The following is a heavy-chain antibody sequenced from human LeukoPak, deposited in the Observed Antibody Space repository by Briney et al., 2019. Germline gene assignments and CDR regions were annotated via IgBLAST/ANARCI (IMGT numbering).Heavy chain of an antibody. CDR1: GGSISSYY. CDR3: ARSGLRWNYVDY. V-gene: IGHV4-59*08. D-gene: IGHD3-10*01. J-gene: IGHJ4*02. Sequence: PSETLSLTCTVSGGSISSYYWSWIRQPPGKGLEWIGYIYYSGSTNYNPSLKSRVTISVDTSKNQFSLKLSSVTAADTAVYYCARSGLRWNYVDYWGQGTLVTVSS. CDR2: IYYSGST.